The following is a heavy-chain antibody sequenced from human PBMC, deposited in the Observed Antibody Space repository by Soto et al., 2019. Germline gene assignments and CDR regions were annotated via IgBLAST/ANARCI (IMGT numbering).Heavy chain of an antibody. D-gene: IGHD5-12*01. CDR3: ARGASYSGYDGAY. V-gene: IGHV3-74*01. CDR2: INSDGSST. CDR1: GFTFSSYW. J-gene: IGHJ4*02. Sequence: GGSLRLSCAASGFTFSSYWMHWVRQAPGKGLVWVSRINSDGSSTSYADSVKGRFTISRDNAKNTLYLQMNSLRAEDTAVYYCARGASYSGYDGAYWGQGTLVTVSS.